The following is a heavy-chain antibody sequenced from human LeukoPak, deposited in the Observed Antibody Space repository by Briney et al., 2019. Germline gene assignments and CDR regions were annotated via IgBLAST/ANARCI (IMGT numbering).Heavy chain of an antibody. J-gene: IGHJ4*02. CDR3: ARVLHAPYLIDS. Sequence: SETLSLTCTVSDSSITSTYYWAWFRQPPGKGLQWIATVFRLQTVRTFNNPSLGSRVTMSLDPSHNQFSLNLTSVTAADTALYFCARVLHAPYLIDSWGQGTLVTVSS. V-gene: IGHV4-38-2*02. D-gene: IGHD2-8*01. CDR1: DSSITSTYY. CDR2: VFRLQTVRT.